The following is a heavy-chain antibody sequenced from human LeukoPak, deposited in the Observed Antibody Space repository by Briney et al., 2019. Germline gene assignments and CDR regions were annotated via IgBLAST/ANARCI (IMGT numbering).Heavy chain of an antibody. V-gene: IGHV1-24*01. CDR3: ATASDFWSGYLPRYYYYYMDV. CDR2: FDPEDGET. D-gene: IGHD3-3*01. Sequence: ASVKVSCKVSGYTFTDYYMHWVQQAPGKGLEWMGGFDPEDGETIYAQKFQGRVTMTEDTSTDTAYMELSSLRSEDTAVYYCATASDFWSGYLPRYYYYYMDVWGKGTTVTVSS. CDR1: GYTFTDYY. J-gene: IGHJ6*03.